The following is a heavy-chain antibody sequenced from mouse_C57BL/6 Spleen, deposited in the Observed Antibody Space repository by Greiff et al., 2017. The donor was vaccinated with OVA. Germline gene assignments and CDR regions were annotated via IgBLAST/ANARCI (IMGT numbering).Heavy chain of an antibody. Sequence: VEPGASVKMSCKASGYTFTDYNMHWVKQSHGKSLEWIGYINPNNGGTSYNQKFKGKATLTVNKSSSTAYMELRSLTSEDSAVYYCAREPPFDYWGQGTTLTVSS. V-gene: IGHV1-22*01. J-gene: IGHJ2*01. CDR3: AREPPFDY. CDR2: INPNNGGT. CDR1: GYTFTDYN.